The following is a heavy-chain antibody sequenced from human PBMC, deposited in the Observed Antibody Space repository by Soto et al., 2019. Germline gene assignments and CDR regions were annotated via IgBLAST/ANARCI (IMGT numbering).Heavy chain of an antibody. Sequence: QITLKESGPTLVKPTQTLTLTCTFSGFSLSTSGVGVGWIRQPPGKALEWLALIYWDDDKRYSPSLKSRLTITKDTSKNQVVLTMTDMDPVDTATYSCAHFRGVVIIPSSGFDYWGQGTLVSVSS. J-gene: IGHJ4*02. D-gene: IGHD3-3*01. CDR1: GFSLSTSGVG. CDR3: AHFRGVVIIPSSGFDY. CDR2: IYWDDDK. V-gene: IGHV2-5*02.